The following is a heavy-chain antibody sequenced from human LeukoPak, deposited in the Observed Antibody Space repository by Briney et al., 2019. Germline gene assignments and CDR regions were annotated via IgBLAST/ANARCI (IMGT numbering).Heavy chain of an antibody. J-gene: IGHJ5*02. V-gene: IGHV1-18*04. CDR1: GYTFTGYY. D-gene: IGHD3-10*01. CDR3: ARDGRELAEFDP. CDR2: ISAYNGNT. Sequence: ASVKVSCKASGYTFTGYYMHWVRQAPGQGLEWMGWISAYNGNTNYAQKLQGRVTMTTDTSTSTAYMELRSLRSDDTAVYYCARDGRELAEFDPWGQGTLVTVSP.